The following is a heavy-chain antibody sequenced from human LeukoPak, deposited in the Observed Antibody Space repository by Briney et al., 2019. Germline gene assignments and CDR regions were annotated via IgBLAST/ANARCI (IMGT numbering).Heavy chain of an antibody. Sequence: KPGGSLRLSCAASGFIFSDHYMSWIRQAPGKGLEWVSYISTSGSYTNYADSVKGRFTISRDNAKNSLYLQMNSLRTEDTAVYYCARRSGPIDYWGQGTLVTVSS. J-gene: IGHJ4*02. CDR3: ARRSGPIDY. CDR2: ISTSGSYT. V-gene: IGHV3-11*03. CDR1: GFIFSDHY. D-gene: IGHD2-8*02.